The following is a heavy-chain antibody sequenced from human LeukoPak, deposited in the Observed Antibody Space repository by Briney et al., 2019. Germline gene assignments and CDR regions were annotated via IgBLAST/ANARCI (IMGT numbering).Heavy chain of an antibody. CDR2: IYYSGST. CDR3: ARDTRGIAARPRYFDY. D-gene: IGHD6-6*01. Sequence: SETLSLTCTVSGGSISSSSYYWGWIRQPPGKGLEWIGSIYYSGSTYYNPSLKSRVTISVDTSKNQFSLKLSSVTAADTAVYYCARDTRGIAARPRYFDYWGQGTLVIVSS. V-gene: IGHV4-39*07. J-gene: IGHJ4*02. CDR1: GGSISSSSYY.